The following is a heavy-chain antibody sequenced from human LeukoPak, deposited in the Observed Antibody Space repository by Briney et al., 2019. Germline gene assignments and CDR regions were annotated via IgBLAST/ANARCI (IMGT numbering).Heavy chain of an antibody. Sequence: SVKVSCKTSGDTFSTYVISWMRQAPGQGLEWMGGIIPMFGTANYAQNLQGRVTITTDDSTSTAYMELSSLRSVDTAVYFCARGRYCSSTSCPPYYFDYWGQGTLVTVSS. CDR2: IIPMFGTA. D-gene: IGHD2-2*01. J-gene: IGHJ4*02. CDR3: ARGRYCSSTSCPPYYFDY. V-gene: IGHV1-69*05. CDR1: GDTFSTYV.